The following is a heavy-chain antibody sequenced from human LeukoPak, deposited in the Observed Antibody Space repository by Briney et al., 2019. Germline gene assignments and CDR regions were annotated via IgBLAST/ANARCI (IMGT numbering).Heavy chain of an antibody. D-gene: IGHD1-26*01. J-gene: IGHJ4*02. CDR1: GFTFSNAW. CDR3: TTGVGAPKYYFDY. Sequence: GGSLRLSCAASGFTFSNAWMSWVRQAPGKGLEWVGRIKSKTDGGTTDYAAPVKGRFTISRDDSKNTLYLQMNSLKTEDTAVYYCTTGVGAPKYYFDYWGQGTLVTVSS. CDR2: IKSKTDGGTT. V-gene: IGHV3-15*01.